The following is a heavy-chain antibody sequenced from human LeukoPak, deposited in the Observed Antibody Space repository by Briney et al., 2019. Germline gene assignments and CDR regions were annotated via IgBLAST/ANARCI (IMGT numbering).Heavy chain of an antibody. CDR3: ARDYYYDSSDYYYYYGMDV. V-gene: IGHV1-2*02. Sequence: GASVKVSCKASGYTFTGYYMHWVRQAPGQGLEWMGWINPNSGGTNYAQKFQGRVTMTRDTSISTAYMELSRLRSDDTAVYYCARDYYYDSSDYYYYYGMDVWGQGTTVTVSS. D-gene: IGHD3-22*01. CDR1: GYTFTGYY. CDR2: INPNSGGT. J-gene: IGHJ6*02.